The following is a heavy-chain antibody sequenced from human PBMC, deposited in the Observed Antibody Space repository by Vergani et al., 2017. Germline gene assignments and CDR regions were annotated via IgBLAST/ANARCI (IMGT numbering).Heavy chain of an antibody. CDR3: ARARGKWELLTFDAFDI. J-gene: IGHJ3*02. Sequence: EVQLVESGGGLVQPGGSLRLSCAASGFTFSSYAMSWVRQMPGKGLEWMGIIYPGDSDTRYSPSFQGQVTISADKSISTAYLQWSSLKASDTAVYYCARARGKWELLTFDAFDIWGQGTMVTVSS. CDR2: IYPGDSDT. V-gene: IGHV5-51*01. D-gene: IGHD1-26*01. CDR1: GFTFSSYA.